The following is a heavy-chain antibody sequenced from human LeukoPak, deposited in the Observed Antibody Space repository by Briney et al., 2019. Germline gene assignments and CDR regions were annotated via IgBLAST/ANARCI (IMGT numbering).Heavy chain of an antibody. V-gene: IGHV4-34*01. Sequence: SETLSLTCAVYGGSFSGYYWSWIRQPPGKGLEWIGEINHSGSTNYNPSLKSRVTISVDTSKNQFSLKLSSVTAADTAVYYCARRGYYDSSANDYWGQGTLVTVSS. CDR3: ARRGYYDSSANDY. CDR1: GGSFSGYY. J-gene: IGHJ4*02. CDR2: INHSGST. D-gene: IGHD3-22*01.